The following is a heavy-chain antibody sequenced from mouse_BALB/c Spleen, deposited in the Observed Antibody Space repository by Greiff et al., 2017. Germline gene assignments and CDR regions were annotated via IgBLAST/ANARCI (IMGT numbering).Heavy chain of an antibody. CDR2: ISDGGSYT. V-gene: IGHV5-4*02. CDR1: GFTFSDYY. D-gene: IGHD2-3*01. Sequence: EVQVVESGGGLVKPGGSLKLSCAASGFTFSDYYMYWVRQTPEKRLEWVATISDGGSYTYYPDSVKGRFTISRDNAKNNLYLQMSSLKSEDTAMYYCARGDGYHYAMDYWGQGTSVTVSS. J-gene: IGHJ4*01. CDR3: ARGDGYHYAMDY.